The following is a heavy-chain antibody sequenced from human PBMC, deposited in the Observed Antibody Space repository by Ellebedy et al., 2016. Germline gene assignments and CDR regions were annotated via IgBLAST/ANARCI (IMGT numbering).Heavy chain of an antibody. CDR2: ISGDGSTI. CDR3: ARDPLLVSPMSDY. Sequence: GESLKISXTASGFIFADYAMTWIRQAPGKGLEWVSYISGDGSTIYYADSVRGRFTISRDNAKNSLYLQMKSLRAEDTAVYYCARDPLLVSPMSDYWGPGTLVTVSS. D-gene: IGHD2-8*01. CDR1: GFIFADYA. V-gene: IGHV3-11*01. J-gene: IGHJ4*02.